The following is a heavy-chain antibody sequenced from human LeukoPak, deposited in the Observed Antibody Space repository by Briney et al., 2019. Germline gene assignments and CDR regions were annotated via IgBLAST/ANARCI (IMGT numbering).Heavy chain of an antibody. J-gene: IGHJ4*02. CDR3: AGRGSGSYFDY. Sequence: GGSLRLSCAASGFTFSDYEMNWVRQAPGKGLEWVSAISGSGGSTYYADSVKGRFTISRDNSQNTLYLQMNSLRAEDTAVYYCAGRGSGSYFDYWGQGTLVIVSS. CDR1: GFTFSDYE. CDR2: ISGSGGST. V-gene: IGHV3-23*01. D-gene: IGHD3-10*01.